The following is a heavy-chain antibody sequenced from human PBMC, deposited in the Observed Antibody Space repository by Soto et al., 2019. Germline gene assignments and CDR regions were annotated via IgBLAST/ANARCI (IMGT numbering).Heavy chain of an antibody. CDR3: AIETGIKIFGVPSRVAFDI. CDR2: TYYRSKWYN. J-gene: IGHJ3*02. CDR1: GDSVSSNSAA. Sequence: SQNLSLTRVISGDSVSSNSAAWNWIRQSPSRGLEWLGRTYYRSKWYNDYAVSVKSRITINPDTSKNQFSLQLNSVTPEETAVYYSAIETGIKIFGVPSRVAFDIWGKGTTVTVSS. D-gene: IGHD3-3*01. V-gene: IGHV6-1*01.